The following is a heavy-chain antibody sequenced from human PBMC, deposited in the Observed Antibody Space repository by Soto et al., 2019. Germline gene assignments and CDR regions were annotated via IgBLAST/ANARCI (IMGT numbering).Heavy chain of an antibody. CDR3: ARHGGYCSGGSCPPGY. CDR1: GGSISSSSYY. J-gene: IGHJ4*02. CDR2: INDSGST. Sequence: QLQLQESGPGLVKSSETLSLTCTVSGGSISSSSYYWGWIRKPPGKGPEWIGSINDSGSTSYNPSLKSRISISVDTTKEQFSMKVSSVPAPDTAAYYCARHGGYCSGGSCPPGYWGQGTLVTVSS. V-gene: IGHV4-39*01. D-gene: IGHD2-15*01.